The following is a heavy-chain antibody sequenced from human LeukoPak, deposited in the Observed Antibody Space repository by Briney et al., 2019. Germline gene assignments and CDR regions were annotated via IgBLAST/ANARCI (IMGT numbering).Heavy chain of an antibody. Sequence: PGGSLRLSCAASGFTFSSYWMSWVRQAPGKGLEWVANIKQDGSEKYYVDSVKGRFTISRDNAKNSLYLQMNSLRAEDTAVYYCARGAAAGGRRVDYWGQGTLVTVSS. J-gene: IGHJ4*02. CDR2: IKQDGSEK. CDR1: GFTFSSYW. CDR3: ARGAAAGGRRVDY. D-gene: IGHD6-13*01. V-gene: IGHV3-7*01.